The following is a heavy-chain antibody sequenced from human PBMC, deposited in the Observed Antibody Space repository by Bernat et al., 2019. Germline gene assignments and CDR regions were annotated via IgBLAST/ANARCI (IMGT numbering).Heavy chain of an antibody. CDR2: INLDGSST. J-gene: IGHJ4*02. CDR1: GFTFSSYW. Sequence: EVQLLESGGGLVRPGGSLRLSCAASGFTFSSYWMHWVRQAPGKGLVWVSRINLDGSSTSYADSVKGRFTISRDNAKNTLYLQMNSLRAEDTAVYYCVRDSVAGRQDFDYWGQGTLVTVSS. CDR3: VRDSVAGRQDFDY. V-gene: IGHV3-74*01. D-gene: IGHD6-19*01.